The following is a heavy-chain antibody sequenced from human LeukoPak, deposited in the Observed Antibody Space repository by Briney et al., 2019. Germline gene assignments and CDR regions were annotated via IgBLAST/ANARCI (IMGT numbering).Heavy chain of an antibody. CDR1: GFTLSIYW. D-gene: IGHD3-10*01. CDR2: IKQDGSEK. V-gene: IGHV3-7*01. CDR3: ARDNYYGSGSPIYYFDY. J-gene: IGHJ4*02. Sequence: PGGSLRLSCAASGFTLSIYWMSWVRQAPGKGLEWVANIKQDGSEKYYVDSVKGRFTISRDNAKNSLYLQMNSLRAEDTAVYYCARDNYYGSGSPIYYFDYWGQGTLVTVSS.